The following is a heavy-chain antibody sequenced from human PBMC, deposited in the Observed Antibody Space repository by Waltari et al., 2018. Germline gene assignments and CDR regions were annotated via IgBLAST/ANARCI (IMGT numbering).Heavy chain of an antibody. D-gene: IGHD3-3*01. CDR3: ARGQLRFLEWWEAGDNWFDP. CDR1: GYSISSGYY. J-gene: IGHJ5*02. CDR2: IYHSGST. Sequence: QVQLQESGPGLVKPSETLSLTCTVSGYSISSGYYWGWIRQPPGKGLEWIGSIYHSGSTYYNPALKSRVTISVDTSKNQFSLKLSSVTAADTAVYYCARGQLRFLEWWEAGDNWFDPWGQGTLVTVSS. V-gene: IGHV4-38-2*02.